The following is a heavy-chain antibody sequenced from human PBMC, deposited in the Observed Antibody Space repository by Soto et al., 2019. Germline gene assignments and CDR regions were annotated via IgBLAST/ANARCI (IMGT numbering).Heavy chain of an antibody. V-gene: IGHV4-34*01. CDR1: GGSFSGYY. Sequence: ETLSLTCAVYGGSFSGYYWSWIRQPPGKGLEWIGEINHSGSTNYNPSLKSRVTISVDTSKNQFSLKLSSVTAADTAVYYCARAVDNSYYFDYWGQGTLVTVSS. D-gene: IGHD5-12*01. CDR3: ARAVDNSYYFDY. CDR2: INHSGST. J-gene: IGHJ4*02.